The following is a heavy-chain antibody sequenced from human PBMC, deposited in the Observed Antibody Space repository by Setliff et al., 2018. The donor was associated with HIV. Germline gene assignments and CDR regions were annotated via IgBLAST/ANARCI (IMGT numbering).Heavy chain of an antibody. V-gene: IGHV3-49*04. CDR2: ISGNPYGGTT. J-gene: IGHJ6*03. Sequence: GGSLRLSCTTSGFTFGDYAMSWVRQAPGKGLEWVGFISGNPYGGTTEYAASVKGRFTIARDASKSIAYLQMNSLKTEDTAVYYCSRGVLQFLEWSSSGDYYYYMDVWGKGTTVTVSS. D-gene: IGHD3-3*01. CDR1: GFTFGDYA. CDR3: SRGVLQFLEWSSSGDYYYYMDV.